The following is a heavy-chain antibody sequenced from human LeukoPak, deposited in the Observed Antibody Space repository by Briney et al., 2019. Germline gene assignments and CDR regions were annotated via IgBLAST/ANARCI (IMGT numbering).Heavy chain of an antibody. CDR3: ARDMGRQADLTYYYGSGTNFRAFDI. D-gene: IGHD3-10*01. CDR1: GFTFSRYW. J-gene: IGHJ3*02. V-gene: IGHV3-7*01. CDR2: IKQDGSEK. Sequence: PGGSLRLSCAASGFTFSRYWMNWVRQAPGQGLEWVANIKQDGSEKYYVDSGKGRFTISRDNAKNSLYLQMNSLRAEDTAVYYCARDMGRQADLTYYYGSGTNFRAFDIWGQGTMVTVSS.